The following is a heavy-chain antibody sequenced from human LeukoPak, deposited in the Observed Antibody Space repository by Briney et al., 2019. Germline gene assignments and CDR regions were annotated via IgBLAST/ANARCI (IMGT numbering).Heavy chain of an antibody. Sequence: HSGGSPRLSCAASGFTFSSYAMSWVRQAPGKGLEWVSAISGSGGSTYYADSVKGRFTISRDNSKNTLYLQMNSLRAEDTAVYYCAKDPTVTTSHDYWGQGTLVTVSS. J-gene: IGHJ4*02. V-gene: IGHV3-23*01. CDR2: ISGSGGST. CDR1: GFTFSSYA. D-gene: IGHD4-11*01. CDR3: AKDPTVTTSHDY.